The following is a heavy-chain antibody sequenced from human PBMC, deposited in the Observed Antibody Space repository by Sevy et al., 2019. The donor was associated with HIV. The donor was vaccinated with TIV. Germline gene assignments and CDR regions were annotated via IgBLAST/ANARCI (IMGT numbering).Heavy chain of an antibody. V-gene: IGHV3-49*03. Sequence: GGSLRLSCTTSGFTFGDYAMGWFRQAPGKGLEWVGFIRTTASGGTTDYAASVKGTFIISRDDSKSIAYLQMNRLKTEDTAVYYCTRSFSVTWYPHYWGQGTLVTVSS. CDR2: IRTTASGGTT. CDR1: GFTFGDYA. CDR3: TRSFSVTWYPHY. D-gene: IGHD6-13*01. J-gene: IGHJ4*02.